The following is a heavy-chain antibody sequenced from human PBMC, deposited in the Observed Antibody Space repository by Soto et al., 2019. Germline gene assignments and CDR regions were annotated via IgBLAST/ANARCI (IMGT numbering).Heavy chain of an antibody. Sequence: SETLSLTCAASGGSFSAYYWSWIRQPPGRGLEWIGEINHNGNSNYNPALESRVTISVDTSKNQFSLKLSSVTAADTAVYYCARQSNTAMVRFYWFDPWGQGTLVTVSS. CDR1: GGSFSAYY. J-gene: IGHJ5*02. V-gene: IGHV4-34*01. CDR3: ARQSNTAMVRFYWFDP. D-gene: IGHD5-18*01. CDR2: INHNGNS.